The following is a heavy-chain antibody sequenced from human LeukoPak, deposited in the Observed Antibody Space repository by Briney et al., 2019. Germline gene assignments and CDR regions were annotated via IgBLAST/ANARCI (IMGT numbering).Heavy chain of an antibody. D-gene: IGHD3-10*01. CDR3: ARAYGSGSYYRDY. Sequence: GGSLRLSCAASGFTVSGNYMSWVRQAPGKGLEWVSVIYSGGSTYYADSVKGRFTISRDNSKNTLYLQMNSLRAEDTAVYYCARAYGSGSYYRDYWGQGTLVTVSS. J-gene: IGHJ4*02. CDR1: GFTVSGNY. V-gene: IGHV3-53*01. CDR2: IYSGGST.